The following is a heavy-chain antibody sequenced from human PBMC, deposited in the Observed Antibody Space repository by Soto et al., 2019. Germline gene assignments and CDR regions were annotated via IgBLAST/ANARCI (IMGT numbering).Heavy chain of an antibody. D-gene: IGHD3-22*01. CDR2: INHSGST. J-gene: IGHJ4*02. CDR1: GGSFSGYY. CDR3: ARHVDDSSGQAQNDY. V-gene: IGHV4-34*01. Sequence: PSETLSLTCAVYGGSFSGYYWSWIRQPPGKGLEWIGEINHSGSTNYNPSLKSRVTISVDASKNQFSLKLSSVTAADTAVYYCARHVDDSSGQAQNDYWGQGTLVTVSS.